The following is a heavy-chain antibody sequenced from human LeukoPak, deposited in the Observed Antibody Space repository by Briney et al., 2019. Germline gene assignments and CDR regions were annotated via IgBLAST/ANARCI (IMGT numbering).Heavy chain of an antibody. D-gene: IGHD6-13*01. CDR3: AEQRLVHYGMDV. CDR1: GFTFSSYA. CDR2: ISGSGGST. Sequence: GGSLRLSCAASGFTFSSYAMSWVRQAPGKGLEWVSAISGSGGSTYYADSVKGRFTISRDNSKNTLYLQMNSLRAEDTAVYYCAEQRLVHYGMDVWGQGTTVTVSS. V-gene: IGHV3-23*01. J-gene: IGHJ6*02.